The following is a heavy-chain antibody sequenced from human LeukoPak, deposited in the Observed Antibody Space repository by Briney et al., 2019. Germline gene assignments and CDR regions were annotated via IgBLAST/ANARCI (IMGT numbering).Heavy chain of an antibody. D-gene: IGHD3-22*01. CDR3: AKDGAYDRSGYPPPTDFDY. V-gene: IGHV3-23*01. CDR1: GFTFSSYA. J-gene: IGHJ4*02. CDR2: ISGSGGST. Sequence: GGSLRLSCAASGFTFSSYAMSWVRQAPGKGLEWVSAISGSGGSTYYADSVKGRFTISRDNSKNTLYLQMNSLRAEDTAVYYCAKDGAYDRSGYPPPTDFDYWGQGTLVTVSS.